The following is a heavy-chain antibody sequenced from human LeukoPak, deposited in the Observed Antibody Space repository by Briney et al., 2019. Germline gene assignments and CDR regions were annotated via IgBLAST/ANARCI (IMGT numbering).Heavy chain of an antibody. J-gene: IGHJ4*02. CDR1: GFTFSTYA. CDR3: ARDGEDIAAAGTFDY. CDR2: ISYDGSNK. V-gene: IGHV3-30*04. D-gene: IGHD6-13*01. Sequence: GGSLRLSCAASGFTFSTYAMNWVRQAPGKGLEGVAVISYDGSNKYYADSVKGRFTISRDNSKNTLYLQMNSLRAEDTAVYYCARDGEDIAAAGTFDYWGQGTLVTVSS.